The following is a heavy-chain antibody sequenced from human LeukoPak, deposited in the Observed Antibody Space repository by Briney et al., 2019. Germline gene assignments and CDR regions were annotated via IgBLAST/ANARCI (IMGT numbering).Heavy chain of an antibody. D-gene: IGHD3-10*01. J-gene: IGHJ3*01. CDR1: GFTFSSYS. Sequence: GGSLRLSCAASGFTFSSYSMNWVRQAPGKGLEWVSYIRASSSLISYADSVRGRFAISRDDAKKSVYLQMHSLRADDTAVYYCAREGSLGWGQGTMVTVSS. CDR3: AREGSLG. V-gene: IGHV3-48*04. CDR2: IRASSSLI.